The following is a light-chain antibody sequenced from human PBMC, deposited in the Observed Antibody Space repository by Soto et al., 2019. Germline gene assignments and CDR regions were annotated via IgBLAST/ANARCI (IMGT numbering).Light chain of an antibody. CDR1: QSRSSRS. Sequence: EIVLTQSPGTLSLSPGEGATLSCRTSQSRSSRSLAWYQQKPGQAPRLLIYGASSRATGIPDRFSGSGSGRDFTLTISGLESEDFAVYYCQQYDSSPLTFGGGTKVEIK. CDR2: GAS. V-gene: IGKV3-20*01. CDR3: QQYDSSPLT. J-gene: IGKJ4*01.